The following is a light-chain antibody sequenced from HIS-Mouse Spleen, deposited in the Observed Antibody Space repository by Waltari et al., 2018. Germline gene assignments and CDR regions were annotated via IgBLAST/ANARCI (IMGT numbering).Light chain of an antibody. V-gene: IGLV3-1*01. Sequence: SYELTQPPSVSVSPGQTASITCPGDKLGDKYACWYQQKPGQSPVLVLYQDSKRPSGIPERFSGSNSGNTATLTISGTQAMDEADYYCQAWDSSTAGVFGGGTKLTVL. J-gene: IGLJ2*01. CDR3: QAWDSSTAGV. CDR2: QDS. CDR1: KLGDKY.